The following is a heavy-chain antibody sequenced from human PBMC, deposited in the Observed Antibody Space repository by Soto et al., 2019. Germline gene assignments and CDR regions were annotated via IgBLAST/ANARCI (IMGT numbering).Heavy chain of an antibody. CDR2: ISSSSSTI. J-gene: IGHJ3*02. D-gene: IGHD6-13*01. V-gene: IGHV3-48*02. CDR1: GFTFSSYS. CDR3: ARDWWGSYSSSWYGSVTAFDI. Sequence: GGSLRLSCAASGFTFSSYSMNWVRQAPGKGLEWVSYISSSSSTIYYADSVKGRFTISRDNAKNSLYLQMNSLRDEDTAVYYCARDWWGSYSSSWYGSVTAFDIWGQGTMVTVSS.